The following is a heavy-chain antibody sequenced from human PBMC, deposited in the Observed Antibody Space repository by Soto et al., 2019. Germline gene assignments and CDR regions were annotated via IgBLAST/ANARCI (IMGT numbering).Heavy chain of an antibody. Sequence: GPGPGKTSETLSLTCTVSGGSISSYYWSWIRQPPGKGLEWIGYIYYSGSTNYNPSLKSRVTISVDTSKNQFSLKLSSVTAADTAVYYCAREEQWLVRGMDVWGQGTTVTVSS. CDR3: AREEQWLVRGMDV. J-gene: IGHJ6*02. V-gene: IGHV4-59*01. D-gene: IGHD6-19*01. CDR2: IYYSGST. CDR1: GGSISSYY.